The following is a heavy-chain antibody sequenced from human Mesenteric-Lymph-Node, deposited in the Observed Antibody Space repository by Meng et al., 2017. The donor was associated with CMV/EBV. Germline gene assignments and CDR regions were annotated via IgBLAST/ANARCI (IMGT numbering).Heavy chain of an antibody. D-gene: IGHD6-6*01. Sequence: GESLKISCAASGFTFSSYGMHWVRQAPGKGLEWVAVIWYDGSNKYYADSVKGRFTISRDSSNDTLYLQMSSLRPEDTALYYCARGLYSSSSAPSGHWGQGTLVTVSS. CDR1: GFTFSSYG. J-gene: IGHJ4*02. CDR3: ARGLYSSSSAPSGH. V-gene: IGHV3-33*01. CDR2: IWYDGSNK.